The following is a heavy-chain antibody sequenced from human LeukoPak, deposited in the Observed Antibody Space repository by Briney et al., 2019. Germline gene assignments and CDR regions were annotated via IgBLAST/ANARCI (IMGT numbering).Heavy chain of an antibody. Sequence: SETLSLTCTVSGGSTSSSGYFCDWIRQPPGQGLEWIGSASYGGTTYFNPSLKSRITISVDTSKTHFSLNLYSVTAVDTAVYYCARRGTYSPAGLDVWGQGTTVTVSS. CDR2: ASYGGTT. CDR3: ARRGTYSPAGLDV. J-gene: IGHJ6*02. D-gene: IGHD1-26*01. V-gene: IGHV4-39*02. CDR1: GGSTSSSGYF.